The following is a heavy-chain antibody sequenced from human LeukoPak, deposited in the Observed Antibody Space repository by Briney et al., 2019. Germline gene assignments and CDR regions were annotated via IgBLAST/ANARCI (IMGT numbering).Heavy chain of an antibody. D-gene: IGHD6-19*01. Sequence: PGASLRLSCAASGFTFSSYAMSWVRQAPGKGLEWVAVISYDGSNKYYADSVKGRFTISRDNSKNTLYLQMNSLRAEDTAVYYCAKEGRRYSSGWSLDYWGQGTLVTVSS. J-gene: IGHJ4*02. CDR2: ISYDGSNK. CDR1: GFTFSSYA. CDR3: AKEGRRYSSGWSLDY. V-gene: IGHV3-30*18.